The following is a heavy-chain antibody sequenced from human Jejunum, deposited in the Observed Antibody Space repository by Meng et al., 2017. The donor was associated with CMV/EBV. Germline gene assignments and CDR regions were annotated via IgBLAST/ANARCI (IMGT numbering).Heavy chain of an antibody. Sequence: ASGYTFTGYYMHWVRQAPGQGLEWMGWINPNSGGTNYAQKFQGRVTMTRDTSISTAYMELSRLRSDDTAVYYCATSSSGFDFWTDYWGQGTLVTVSS. CDR2: INPNSGGT. CDR1: GYTFTGYY. CDR3: ATSSSGFDFWTDY. V-gene: IGHV1-2*02. J-gene: IGHJ4*02. D-gene: IGHD5-12*01.